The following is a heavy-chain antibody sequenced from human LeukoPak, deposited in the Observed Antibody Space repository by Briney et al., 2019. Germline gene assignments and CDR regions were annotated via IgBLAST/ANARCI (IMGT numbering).Heavy chain of an antibody. J-gene: IGHJ3*02. Sequence: SETLSLTCTVSGGSISSGSYYWGWIRQPPRKGLEWIGSIYYSGSTYYNPSLKSRVTISVDTSKNQFSLKLSSVTAADTAVYYCARRYSYGFGDAFDIWGQGTMVTVSS. D-gene: IGHD5-18*01. CDR3: ARRYSYGFGDAFDI. V-gene: IGHV4-39*07. CDR1: GGSISSGSYY. CDR2: IYYSGST.